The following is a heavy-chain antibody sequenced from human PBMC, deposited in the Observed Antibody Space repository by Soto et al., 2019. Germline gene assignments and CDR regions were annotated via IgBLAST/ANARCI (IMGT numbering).Heavy chain of an antibody. CDR1: GFTFSSYS. CDR3: ASGHLAYCGGDCYPTPPNWFDP. CDR2: ISSSSSTI. V-gene: IGHV3-48*02. Sequence: GGSLRLSCAASGFTFSSYSMNWVRQAPGKGLEWVSYISSSSSTIYYADSVKGRFTISRDNARNSLYLQMNSLRDEDTAVYYCASGHLAYCGGDCYPTPPNWFDPWGQGTLVTVSS. J-gene: IGHJ5*02. D-gene: IGHD2-21*02.